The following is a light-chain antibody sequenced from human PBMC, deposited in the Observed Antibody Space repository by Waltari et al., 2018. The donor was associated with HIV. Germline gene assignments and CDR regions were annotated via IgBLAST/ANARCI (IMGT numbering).Light chain of an antibody. CDR2: DVT. CDR3: CSYAGNYPVL. J-gene: IGLJ3*02. Sequence: QSALTQPRSVSGFPGQSVAISRTGTSSDVGGYKYVSWYQQNPGKAPKFIIYDVTKRPSGVPDRFSGSKSGNTASLTISGLQAEDEADYYCCSYAGNYPVLFGGGTKLTVL. V-gene: IGLV2-11*01. CDR1: SSDVGGYKY.